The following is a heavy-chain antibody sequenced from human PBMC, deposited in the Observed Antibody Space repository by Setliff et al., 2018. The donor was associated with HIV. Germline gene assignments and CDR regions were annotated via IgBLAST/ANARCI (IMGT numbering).Heavy chain of an antibody. J-gene: IGHJ6*03. CDR3: VRASHMTPGNLLHSTGPYYSYYMDV. CDR2: IHTTGST. CDR1: GDSISSGGYF. Sequence: PSETLSLTCTVSGDSISSGGYFWSWIRQPAGKGLEWVGHIHTTGSTNYNPSLKSRVIVAIDTPQNQFFLRLTSVAAADTASYYCVRASHMTPGNLLHSTGPYYSYYMDVWGKGTTVTVSS. D-gene: IGHD4-4*01. V-gene: IGHV4-61*09.